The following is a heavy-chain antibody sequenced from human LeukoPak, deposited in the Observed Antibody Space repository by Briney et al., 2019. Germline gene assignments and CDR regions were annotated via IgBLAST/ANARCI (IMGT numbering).Heavy chain of an antibody. J-gene: IGHJ3*02. Sequence: GGSLRLSCAASGFTVSSNYMSWVRQAPGKGLEWVSVIYSGGSTYYADSVKGRFTISRDNSKNTLYLQRNSLRAEDTAVYYCATAYCGGDCYSTDAFDIWGQGTMVTVSS. CDR2: IYSGGST. D-gene: IGHD2-21*02. CDR1: GFTVSSNY. CDR3: ATAYCGGDCYSTDAFDI. V-gene: IGHV3-53*01.